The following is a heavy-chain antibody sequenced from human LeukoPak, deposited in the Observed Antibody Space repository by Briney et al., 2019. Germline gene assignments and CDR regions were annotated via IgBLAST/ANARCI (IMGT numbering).Heavy chain of an antibody. CDR3: ARSAPSVTSYYFDS. V-gene: IGHV4-4*07. CDR2: FYTIGST. CDR1: GDSTSRYY. D-gene: IGHD4-17*01. J-gene: IGHJ4*02. Sequence: SETLSLTCTVSGDSTSRYYWSWIRQPAGKGLEWIGRFYTIGSTNYNPSLKSRVTMSLDTSKNQFSLTLNSVTAADTAVYYCARSAPSVTSYYFDSWGQGTLVTVSS.